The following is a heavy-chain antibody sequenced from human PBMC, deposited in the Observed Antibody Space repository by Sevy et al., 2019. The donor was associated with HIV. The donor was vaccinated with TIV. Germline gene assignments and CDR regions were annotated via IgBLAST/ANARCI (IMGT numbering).Heavy chain of an antibody. V-gene: IGHV3-15*01. J-gene: IGHJ4*02. CDR1: GFTFTYAW. CDR2: VKGKTYGWRI. CDR3: STAPGSREDFSDN. Sequence: GGSLRLSCAASGFTFTYAWMSWVRQAPGNGLEWVGRVKGKTYGWRIDYTEPVKGRFTISRDDSKNTLYLQMNSLKPEDTAVYYCSTAPGSREDFSDNSGQRPMVTVSS.